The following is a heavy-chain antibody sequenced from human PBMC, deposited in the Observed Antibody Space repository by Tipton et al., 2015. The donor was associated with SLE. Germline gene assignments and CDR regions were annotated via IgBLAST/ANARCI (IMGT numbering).Heavy chain of an antibody. V-gene: IGHV4-39*01. CDR1: GGSIISSSHY. CDR2: IYYSGSP. D-gene: IGHD2-15*01. J-gene: IGHJ5*02. CDR3: ARQVTNRWHVVWFDP. Sequence: TLSLTCTVSGGSIISSSHYWGWIRQPPGKGLEYIGSIYYSGSPYYNPSLKSRVTISLDTSKNRFSLKLSSVTAADTAVYYCARQVTNRWHVVWFDPWGQGTLVTVSS.